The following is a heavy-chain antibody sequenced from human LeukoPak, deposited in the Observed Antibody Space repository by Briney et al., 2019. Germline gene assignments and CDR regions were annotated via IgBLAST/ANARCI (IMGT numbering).Heavy chain of an antibody. V-gene: IGHV3-23*01. CDR1: GFTFNNHA. Sequence: NPGGSLRLSCAGSGFTFNNHAMSWVRQAPGKGLEWVSSISGSDTSTYYADSVRGRFTISRDNSKNTVYLQMNSLRVEDTAVYYCATRQRTWLVGDYWGQGTLVTVSS. D-gene: IGHD6-19*01. J-gene: IGHJ4*02. CDR2: ISGSDTST. CDR3: ATRQRTWLVGDY.